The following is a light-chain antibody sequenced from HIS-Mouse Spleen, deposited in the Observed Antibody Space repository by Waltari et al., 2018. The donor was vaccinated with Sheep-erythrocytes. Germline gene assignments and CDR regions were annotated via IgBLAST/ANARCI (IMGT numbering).Light chain of an antibody. Sequence: EIVLTQSPATLSLSPGERATLSCRASQSVSSYLACYQQKPGQAPRLLIYDASNRATGSPARFSGSGSGTDFTLTISSLEPEDFAVYYCQQRSNWYTFGQGTKLEIK. CDR2: DAS. CDR3: QQRSNWYT. V-gene: IGKV3-11*01. J-gene: IGKJ2*01. CDR1: QSVSSY.